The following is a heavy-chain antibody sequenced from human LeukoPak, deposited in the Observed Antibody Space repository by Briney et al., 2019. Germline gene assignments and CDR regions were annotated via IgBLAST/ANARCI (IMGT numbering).Heavy chain of an antibody. CDR3: ARAHYYGSGSYYNGGYYYYGMDV. D-gene: IGHD3-10*01. CDR1: GGTFSSYA. CDR2: IIPILGIA. J-gene: IGHJ6*02. V-gene: IGHV1-69*04. Sequence: SVKVSCKASGGTFSSYAISWVRQAPGQGLEWMGRIIPILGIANYAQKFQGRVTITADKSTSTAYMELSSLRSEDTAVYYCARAHYYGSGSYYNGGYYYYGMDVWGQGTTVTVSS.